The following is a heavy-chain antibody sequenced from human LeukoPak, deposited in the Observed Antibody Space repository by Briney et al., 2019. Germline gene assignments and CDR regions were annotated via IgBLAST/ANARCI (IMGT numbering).Heavy chain of an antibody. CDR1: GFTFSSCE. CDR3: ARVGYSYGYYYYYMDV. Sequence: PGGSLRLSCAASGFTFSSCEMNWVRQAPGKGLEWASYISSSGSTIYYADSVKGRFTISRDNAKNSLYLQMNSLRAEDTAVYYCARVGYSYGYYYYYMDVWGKGTTVTVSS. D-gene: IGHD5-18*01. V-gene: IGHV3-48*03. CDR2: ISSSGSTI. J-gene: IGHJ6*03.